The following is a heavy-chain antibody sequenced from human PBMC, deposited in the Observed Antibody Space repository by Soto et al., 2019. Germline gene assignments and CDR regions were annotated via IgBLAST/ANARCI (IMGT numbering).Heavy chain of an antibody. CDR1: GGSFSGYY. V-gene: IGHV4-34*01. D-gene: IGHD4-17*01. J-gene: IGHJ6*02. Sequence: SDTLSLTCAVYGGSFSGYYWSWIRQPPGKGLEWIGEINHSGSTNYNPSLKSRVTISVDTSKNQFSLKLSSVTAADTAVYYCARVTTVTKDFGMDVWGQGTTVTVSS. CDR3: ARVTTVTKDFGMDV. CDR2: INHSGST.